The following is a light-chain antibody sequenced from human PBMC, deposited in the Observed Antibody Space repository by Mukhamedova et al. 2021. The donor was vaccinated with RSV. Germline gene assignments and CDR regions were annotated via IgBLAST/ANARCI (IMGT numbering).Light chain of an antibody. J-gene: IGLJ1*01. V-gene: IGLV2-14*02. CDR3: SSYSDATTYV. CDR2: DGT. Sequence: QQHPGKAPKLIIYDGTRRPSGVSFRFSSSKSGNTASLSISGLQAEDEADYYCSSYSDATTYVFGPGTTVFVL.